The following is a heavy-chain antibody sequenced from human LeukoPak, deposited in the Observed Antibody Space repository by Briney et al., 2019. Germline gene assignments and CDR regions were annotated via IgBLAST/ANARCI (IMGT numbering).Heavy chain of an antibody. Sequence: SETLYLTCNASGGSISSYYWTWMRQPAGQGLEWIGRIYTSGNTNYNPSLQSRVTMSVDTSNYQFALKLSSLTSADTAVYYCARDYNYGHCGYWGQGTLVTVSS. D-gene: IGHD5-18*01. V-gene: IGHV4-4*07. CDR1: GGSISSYY. CDR2: IYTSGNT. CDR3: ARDYNYGHCGY. J-gene: IGHJ4*02.